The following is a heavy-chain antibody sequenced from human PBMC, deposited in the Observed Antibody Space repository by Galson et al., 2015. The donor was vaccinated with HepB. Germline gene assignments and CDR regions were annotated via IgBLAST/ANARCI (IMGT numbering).Heavy chain of an antibody. D-gene: IGHD6-13*01. Sequence: SLRLSCAASGFTFSSYAMSWVRQAPGKGLEWVSAISGSGGSTYYADSVKGRFTISRDNSKNTLYLQMNSLRAEDTAVYYCAKDQEQQLVRGKQLSYESGAFDYWGQGTLVTVSS. CDR1: GFTFSSYA. V-gene: IGHV3-23*01. CDR3: AKDQEQQLVRGKQLSYESGAFDY. CDR2: ISGSGGST. J-gene: IGHJ4*02.